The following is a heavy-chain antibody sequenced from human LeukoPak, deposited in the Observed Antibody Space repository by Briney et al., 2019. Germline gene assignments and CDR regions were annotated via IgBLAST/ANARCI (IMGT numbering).Heavy chain of an antibody. D-gene: IGHD3-22*01. Sequence: GGSLRLSCAASGFTFSSYSMNWVRQAPGKGLEWVSSISSSSSYIYYADSVKGRFTISGDNAKNSLYLQMNSLRAEDTAVYYCARDGGSGYADYWGQGTLVTVSS. CDR1: GFTFSSYS. V-gene: IGHV3-21*01. CDR2: ISSSSSYI. J-gene: IGHJ4*02. CDR3: ARDGGSGYADY.